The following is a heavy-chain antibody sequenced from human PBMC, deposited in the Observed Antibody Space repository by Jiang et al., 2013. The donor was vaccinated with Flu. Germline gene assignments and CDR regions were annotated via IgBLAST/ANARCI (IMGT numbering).Heavy chain of an antibody. V-gene: IGHV4-34*01. Sequence: ETLSLTCAVSGDSFSGYYWSWIRQPPGKGLEWIGEINHSGSTDYNPSLKSRVTISLDTSKNQFSLKLSSVTAADTAVYHCARVIELVVHYYMDVWDKGTTVTVSS. D-gene: IGHD6-6*01. CDR2: INHSGST. CDR3: ARVIELVVHYYMDV. J-gene: IGHJ6*03. CDR1: GDSFSGYY.